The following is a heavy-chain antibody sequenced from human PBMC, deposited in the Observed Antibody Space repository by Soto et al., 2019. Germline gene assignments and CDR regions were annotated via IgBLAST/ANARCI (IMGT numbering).Heavy chain of an antibody. D-gene: IGHD2-21*02. J-gene: IGHJ5*02. CDR2: ISSSGST. Sequence: SETLSLTCTVSGDSIGGVGYWGWIRQFPGRGLEWIGCISSSGSTYYNPALNNRISLSLDTSQNQFSLKLLSVTAADTAIYYCARSGVTGIVIPSHWFDPWGQGILVTVSS. CDR1: GDSIGGVGY. V-gene: IGHV4-31*03. CDR3: ARSGVTGIVIPSHWFDP.